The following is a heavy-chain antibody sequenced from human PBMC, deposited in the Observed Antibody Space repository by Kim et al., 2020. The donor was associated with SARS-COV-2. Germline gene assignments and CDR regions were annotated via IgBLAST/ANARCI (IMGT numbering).Heavy chain of an antibody. CDR2: MYSGGST. J-gene: IGHJ4*02. CDR1: GFTVSSNY. CDR3: ARDLGSDADY. Sequence: GGSLRLSCAASGFTVSSNYMSWVRQAPGKGLAWVSVMYSGGSTYYADSVKGRFTISRDNSKNTLYLQMNSLRAEDTAVYYCARDLGSDADYWGQGTLVTVSS. V-gene: IGHV3-53*01. D-gene: IGHD3-10*01.